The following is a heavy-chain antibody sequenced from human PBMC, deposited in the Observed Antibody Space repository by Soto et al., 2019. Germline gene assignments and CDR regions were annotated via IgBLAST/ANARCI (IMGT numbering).Heavy chain of an antibody. V-gene: IGHV3-30-3*01. J-gene: IGHJ6*02. Sequence: GGSLRLSCAASGFTFSSYAMHWVRQAPGKGLEWVAVISYDGSNKYYADSVKGRFTISRDNSKNTLYLQMNSLRAEDTAVYYCAREGKSSSSGAYYYYGMDVWGQGTTVTGSS. CDR3: AREGKSSSSGAYYYYGMDV. D-gene: IGHD6-6*01. CDR2: ISYDGSNK. CDR1: GFTFSSYA.